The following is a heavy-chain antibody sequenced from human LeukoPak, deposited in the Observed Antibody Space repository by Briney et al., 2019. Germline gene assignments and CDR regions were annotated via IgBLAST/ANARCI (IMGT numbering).Heavy chain of an antibody. Sequence: ASVKVSCKASGYTFTGYYMHWVRQAPGQGLEWMGRINPNSGGTNYAQKFQGRVTMTRDTSISTAYMELSRLRSDDTAVYYCAREKVRQSGMDVWGQGTAVTVSS. J-gene: IGHJ6*02. V-gene: IGHV1-2*06. CDR3: AREKVRQSGMDV. CDR2: INPNSGGT. CDR1: GYTFTGYY. D-gene: IGHD2-2*01.